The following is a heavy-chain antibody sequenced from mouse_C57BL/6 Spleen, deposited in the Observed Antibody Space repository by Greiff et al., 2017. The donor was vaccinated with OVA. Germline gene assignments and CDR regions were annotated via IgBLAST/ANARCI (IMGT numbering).Heavy chain of an antibody. CDR2: INPNYGTN. CDR1: GYSFTDYN. J-gene: IGHJ2*01. Sequence: EVQLQQSGPELVKPGASVKISCKASGYSFTDYNMNWVKQSNGKSLEWIGVINPNYGTNSYNQKLKGKATLTVDQSSSTDYMQLNSLTSEDSAVXCCASLYSNYGIDYWGQGTTLTVSS. CDR3: ASLYSNYGIDY. D-gene: IGHD2-5*01. V-gene: IGHV1-39*01.